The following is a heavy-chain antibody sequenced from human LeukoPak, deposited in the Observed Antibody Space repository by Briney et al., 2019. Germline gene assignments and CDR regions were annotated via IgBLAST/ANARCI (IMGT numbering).Heavy chain of an antibody. CDR3: VPTGTTGFGYFDY. J-gene: IGHJ4*02. CDR1: GFIFSAFG. Sequence: GGSPRLSCAASGFIFSAFGMHWVRQAPGKGLEGVAFIRDDGSDKYYLDSVKGRFSISRDNSKNALYLQMSSLRAEDSAVYYCVPTGTTGFGYFDYWGQGTRVTVSS. CDR2: IRDDGSDK. D-gene: IGHD1-1*01. V-gene: IGHV3-30*02.